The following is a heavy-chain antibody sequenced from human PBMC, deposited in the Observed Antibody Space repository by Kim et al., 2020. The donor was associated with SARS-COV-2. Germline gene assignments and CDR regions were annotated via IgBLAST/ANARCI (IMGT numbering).Heavy chain of an antibody. Sequence: GGSLRLSCAASGFTFSDSAMYWVRQASGKGLEWVGRSRSKANSYATAYDVSVKGRFIISRADSKNTAYMQMNSRKTEDTAIYYCTRVPPYSNSWWDTFDIWGHGTMVTVSS. V-gene: IGHV3-73*01. CDR3: TRVPPYSNSWWDTFDI. CDR2: SRSKANSYAT. CDR1: GFTFSDSA. D-gene: IGHD6-13*01. J-gene: IGHJ3*02.